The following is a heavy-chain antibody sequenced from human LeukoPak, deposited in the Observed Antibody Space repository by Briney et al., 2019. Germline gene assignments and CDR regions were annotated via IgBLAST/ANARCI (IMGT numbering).Heavy chain of an antibody. J-gene: IGHJ3*02. Sequence: SETLSLTCAVYGGSFSGYYWSWIRQPPGKGLEWIGEINHSGSTNYNPSLKSRVTISVDTSKNQFSLKLSSVTAADTAVYYCARVNKKLGTGYSSSSQLVYAFDIWGQGTMVTVSS. CDR3: ARVNKKLGTGYSSSSQLVYAFDI. V-gene: IGHV4-34*01. D-gene: IGHD6-13*01. CDR1: GGSFSGYY. CDR2: INHSGST.